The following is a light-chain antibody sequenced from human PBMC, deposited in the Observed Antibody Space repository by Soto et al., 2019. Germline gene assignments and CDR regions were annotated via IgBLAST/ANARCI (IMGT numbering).Light chain of an antibody. Sequence: EIVLTQSPATLSFSPGETATLPCRASQSVGTSLAWYQQKPGQAPRLLIYDASNRATGIPARFSGRGSGTDIALSISTLEPEDFALYSCQQSSNWPITFGQGTRLEIK. V-gene: IGKV3-11*01. CDR3: QQSSNWPIT. CDR2: DAS. CDR1: QSVGTS. J-gene: IGKJ5*01.